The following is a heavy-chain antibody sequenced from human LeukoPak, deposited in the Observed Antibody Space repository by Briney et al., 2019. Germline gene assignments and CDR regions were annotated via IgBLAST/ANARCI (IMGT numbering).Heavy chain of an antibody. CDR3: AREETSGWTFDY. J-gene: IGHJ4*02. CDR2: IYTSGNT. V-gene: IGHV4-61*02. D-gene: IGHD6-19*01. Sequence: PSETLSLTCTVSGGSISSCSYYWSWIRQPAGKGLEWIGRIYTSGNTNYNSSLKSRVTISVDRSKNQFSLKLNSVTAADTAVYYCAREETSGWTFDYWGQGTLVTVSS. CDR1: GGSISSCSYY.